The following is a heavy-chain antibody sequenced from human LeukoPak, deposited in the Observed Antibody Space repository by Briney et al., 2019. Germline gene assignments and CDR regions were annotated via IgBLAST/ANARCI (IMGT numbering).Heavy chain of an antibody. J-gene: IGHJ4*02. V-gene: IGHV3-21*01. CDR3: ARERGYSYGYGDY. CDR2: ISSSSTYM. Sequence: GGSLRLSCAASGFTFSGYSMNWVRQAPGKRLEWVSSISSSSTYMYYADSLKGRFTISRDNAKNSLYLQMNSLRAEDTAVYYCARERGYSYGYGDYWGQGTLVTVSS. CDR1: GFTFSGYS. D-gene: IGHD5-18*01.